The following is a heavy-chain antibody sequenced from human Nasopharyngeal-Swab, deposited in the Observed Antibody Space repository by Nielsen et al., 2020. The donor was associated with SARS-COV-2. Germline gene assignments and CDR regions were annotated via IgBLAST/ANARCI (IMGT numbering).Heavy chain of an antibody. Sequence: SETLSLTCAVYGGSFSGYYWSWIRQPPGKGLEWIGEIHHSGSTDYNPSLKSRVTISVGTSKNQFSLKLSSVTAADTAVFYCARGPVRYDFWSGYYCGFDYWGQGTLVTVSP. J-gene: IGHJ4*02. D-gene: IGHD3-3*01. CDR3: ARGPVRYDFWSGYYCGFDY. V-gene: IGHV4-34*01. CDR2: IHHSGST. CDR1: GGSFSGYY.